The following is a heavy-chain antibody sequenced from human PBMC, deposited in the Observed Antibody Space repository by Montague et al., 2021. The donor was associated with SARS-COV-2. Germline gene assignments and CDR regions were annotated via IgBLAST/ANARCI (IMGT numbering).Heavy chain of an antibody. V-gene: IGHV4-39*01. Sequence: SETLSLTCTVSGGSISSSSYYWGWIRQPPGKGLEWIGCIYYSGSTYYNPSLRSRVTISVDTSKNQFSLRLSSVTAADTAVYYCARQENSSGWFKPDAFDIWGRGTMVTVSS. J-gene: IGHJ3*02. CDR3: ARQENSSGWFKPDAFDI. CDR2: IYYSGST. CDR1: GGSISSSSYY. D-gene: IGHD6-19*01.